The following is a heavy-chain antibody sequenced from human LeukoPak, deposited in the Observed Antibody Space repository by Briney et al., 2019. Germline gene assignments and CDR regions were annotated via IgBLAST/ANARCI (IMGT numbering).Heavy chain of an antibody. CDR3: ARQHIAVAGTSDY. V-gene: IGHV3-21*01. Sequence: GGSLRLSCAASGFTFSSYSMNWVRQAPGKGLEWVSSISSSSSYIYYADSVKGRFTISRDNAKNSLYLQMNSLGAEDTAVYYCARQHIAVAGTSDYWGQGTLVTVSS. CDR2: ISSSSSYI. CDR1: GFTFSSYS. D-gene: IGHD6-19*01. J-gene: IGHJ4*02.